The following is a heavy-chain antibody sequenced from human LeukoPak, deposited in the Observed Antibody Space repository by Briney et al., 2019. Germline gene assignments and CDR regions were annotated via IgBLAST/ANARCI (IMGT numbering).Heavy chain of an antibody. CDR2: ISSRGFT. D-gene: IGHD3-3*02. Sequence: GGSLRLPCAACGFTVSSTYMSWLRQAPRQGLDWVPLISSRGFTFYAESVQGRFTLSRANSTNTLYLQMNSLRAEDTAIYYCARDSSSFPNYFDFWGQGTLVTVSS. CDR3: ARDSSSFPNYFDF. CDR1: GFTVSSTY. V-gene: IGHV3-53*01. J-gene: IGHJ4*02.